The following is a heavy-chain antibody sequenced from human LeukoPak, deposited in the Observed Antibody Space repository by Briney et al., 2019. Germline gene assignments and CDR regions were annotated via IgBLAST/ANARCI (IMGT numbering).Heavy chain of an antibody. CDR2: IYYSGST. D-gene: IGHD2-2*01. CDR3: ARTPPCSSTSCSEAYFDY. Sequence: SQTLSLTCTVSGGSISSGGYYWSWIRQHPGKGLEWIGYIYYSGSTYYNPSLKSRVTISVDTSKNQFSLKLSSVTAADTAVYYCARTPPCSSTSCSEAYFDYCGQGTLVTVSS. J-gene: IGHJ4*02. CDR1: GGSISSGGYY. V-gene: IGHV4-31*03.